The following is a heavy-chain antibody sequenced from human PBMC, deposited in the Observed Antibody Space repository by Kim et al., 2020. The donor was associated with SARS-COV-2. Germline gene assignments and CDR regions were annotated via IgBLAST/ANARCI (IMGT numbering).Heavy chain of an antibody. Sequence: GGSLRLSCAASGFTVSANYMTWVRQAPGKGLEWVSGIYSGGSTYYADSVKGRFSISRDDSKNTVFLQMNSLMVEDKAVFYCSRDRKDYFGSGRPYYYGM. CDR2: IYSGGST. V-gene: IGHV3-53*01. CDR1: GFTVSANY. CDR3: SRDRKDYFGSGRPYYYGM. J-gene: IGHJ6*01. D-gene: IGHD3-10*01.